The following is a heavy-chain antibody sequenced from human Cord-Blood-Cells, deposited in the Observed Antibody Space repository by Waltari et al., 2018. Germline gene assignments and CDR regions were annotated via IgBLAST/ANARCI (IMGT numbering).Heavy chain of an antibody. CDR2: ISYDGSNK. Sequence: QVQLVESGGGVVQPGRSRRLSCAASGFTIGSYGMHWVSQAPGKGLEWVAVISYDGSNKYYADSVKGRFTISRDNSKNTLYLQMNSLRAEDTAVYYCAKVLSSWRWGDAFDIWGQGTMVTVSS. V-gene: IGHV3-30*18. CDR3: AKVLSSWRWGDAFDI. J-gene: IGHJ3*02. CDR1: GFTIGSYG. D-gene: IGHD6-6*01.